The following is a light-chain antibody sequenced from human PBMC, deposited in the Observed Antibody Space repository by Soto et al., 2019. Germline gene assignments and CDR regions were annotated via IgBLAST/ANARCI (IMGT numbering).Light chain of an antibody. CDR1: QSLLQTNGNTY. J-gene: IGKJ2*01. CDR2: KVF. Sequence: DIVMTQSPLSLPVTPGEPASISCRSSQSLLQTNGNTYLNWLQQRPGQSPRRLIYKVFNRDSGVPDRFSGSASGSEFTLTISRVEAEDIGVYYCMQTAHWPYTFGRGTKVDIK. V-gene: IGKV2-30*02. CDR3: MQTAHWPYT.